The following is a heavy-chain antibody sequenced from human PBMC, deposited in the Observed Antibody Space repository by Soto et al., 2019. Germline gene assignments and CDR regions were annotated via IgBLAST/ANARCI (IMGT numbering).Heavy chain of an antibody. CDR3: ASLLGWGADYTGDY. CDR1: GVTVSAND. D-gene: IGHD4-4*01. Sequence: EVELVESGGGLIQPGGSLRLSCVVSGVTVSANDMSWVRQAPGKGLEWVSVIQSGGSTYYAGSVKGRFTISRDNSKNTRYLQMKTLRAEDTAVYYCASLLGWGADYTGDYWGQGTLVTVAS. V-gene: IGHV3-53*01. CDR2: IQSGGST. J-gene: IGHJ4*02.